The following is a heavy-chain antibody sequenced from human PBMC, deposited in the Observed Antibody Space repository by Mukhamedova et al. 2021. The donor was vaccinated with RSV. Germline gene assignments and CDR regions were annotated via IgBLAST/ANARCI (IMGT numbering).Heavy chain of an antibody. J-gene: IGHJ4*02. CDR3: AKDARSWNSYGVDY. Sequence: VRQAPGKGLEWVSAIVGSGGSTYYADSVKGRFTISRDNSKNTLYLQMNSLRAEDTAVYYCAKDARSWNSYGVDYWGQGILVTVSS. V-gene: IGHV3-23*01. D-gene: IGHD2-15*01. CDR2: IVGSGGST.